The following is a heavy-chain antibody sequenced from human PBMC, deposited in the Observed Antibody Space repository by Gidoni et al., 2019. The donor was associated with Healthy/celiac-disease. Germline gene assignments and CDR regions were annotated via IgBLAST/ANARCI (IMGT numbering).Heavy chain of an antibody. CDR1: GGTFSSYA. J-gene: IGHJ6*02. CDR2: IIPIFGTA. CDR3: ASTPRVVVITTGYYYGMDV. D-gene: IGHD3-22*01. V-gene: IGHV1-69*01. Sequence: QVQLVQSGAEVKKPGSSVTVSCKASGGTFSSYAISWVRQAPGQGLEWMGGIIPIFGTANYAQKFQGRVTITADESTSTAYMELSSLRSEDTAVYYCASTPRVVVITTGYYYGMDVWGQGTTVTVSS.